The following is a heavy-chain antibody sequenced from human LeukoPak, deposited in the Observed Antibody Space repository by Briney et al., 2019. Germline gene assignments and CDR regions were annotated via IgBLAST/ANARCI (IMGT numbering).Heavy chain of an antibody. CDR2: IKPDGSEE. D-gene: IGHD3-22*01. J-gene: IGHJ6*02. Sequence: GGSLRLSCAASGFTFNSYWMSWVRQAPGKGLEWVANIKPDGSEEYYVDSVRGRFTISRDSAKNSMYLQMNSLRAEDTAVYYCASLLLVNGMDVWGQGTTVTVSS. CDR1: GFTFNSYW. V-gene: IGHV3-7*01. CDR3: ASLLLVNGMDV.